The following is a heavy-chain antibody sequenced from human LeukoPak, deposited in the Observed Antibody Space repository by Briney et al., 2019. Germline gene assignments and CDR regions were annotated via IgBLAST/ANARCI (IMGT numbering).Heavy chain of an antibody. V-gene: IGHV3-30*02. CDR3: AKDSPSKVSAYYMDV. CDR1: GFTFSSYG. J-gene: IGHJ6*03. Sequence: GGSLRLSCAASGFTFSSYGMHWVRQAPGKGLEWVAFIRYDGSNKYYADSVKGRFTISRDNSKNTLYLQMNSLRAGDTAVYYCAKDSPSKVSAYYMDVWGKGTTVTVSS. D-gene: IGHD4-11*01. CDR2: IRYDGSNK.